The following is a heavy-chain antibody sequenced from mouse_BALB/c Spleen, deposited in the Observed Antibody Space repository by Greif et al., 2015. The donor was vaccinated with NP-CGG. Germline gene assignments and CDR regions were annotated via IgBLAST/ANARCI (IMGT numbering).Heavy chain of an antibody. CDR1: GYTFSSYW. Sequence: QVQLQQSGAELMKPGASVKISCKATGYTFSSYWIEWVKQRPGHGLEWIGEILPGSGSTNYNEKFKGKATFTADTSSNTAYMQLSSLTSEDSAVYYCARIKAYGNYRYYAMDYWGQGTSVTVSS. J-gene: IGHJ4*01. V-gene: IGHV1-9*01. D-gene: IGHD2-1*01. CDR3: ARIKAYGNYRYYAMDY. CDR2: ILPGSGST.